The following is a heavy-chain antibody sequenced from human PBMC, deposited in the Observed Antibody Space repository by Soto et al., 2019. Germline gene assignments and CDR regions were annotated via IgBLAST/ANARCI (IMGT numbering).Heavy chain of an antibody. V-gene: IGHV1-69*12. J-gene: IGHJ6*02. D-gene: IGHD3-3*02. CDR1: GGTFSTSA. CDR2: IMPVFATP. Sequence: QVQLVQSGAEVKKPGSSVKVSCKASGGTFSTSAISWVRQAPGQGLEWVGGIMPVFATPDYAQKFQGRVTMSADESTTTAYLELNSLRTDDTAVYYCARDKDRQQLGGNYYYILDVWGQGTAIIVS. CDR3: ARDKDRQQLGGNYYYILDV.